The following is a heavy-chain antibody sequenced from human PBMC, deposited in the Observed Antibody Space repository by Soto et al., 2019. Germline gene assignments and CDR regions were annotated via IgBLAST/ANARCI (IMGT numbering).Heavy chain of an antibody. Sequence: GGSLRLSCAASGFTFSSYGMHWVRQAPGKGLEWVAVISYDGSNKYYADSVKGRFTISRDNSKNTLYLQMNSLRAEDTAVYYCAKESSSSGLKYWGQGTLVTVSS. V-gene: IGHV3-30*18. CDR1: GFTFSSYG. D-gene: IGHD6-6*01. J-gene: IGHJ4*02. CDR2: ISYDGSNK. CDR3: AKESSSSGLKY.